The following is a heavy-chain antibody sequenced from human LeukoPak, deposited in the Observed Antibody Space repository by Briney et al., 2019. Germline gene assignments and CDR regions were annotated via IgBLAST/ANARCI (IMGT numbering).Heavy chain of an antibody. CDR1: GFTFSSYW. Sequence: GGSLRLSCAASGFTFSSYWMHWVRQTPGKGLVWVSRIDSGGRGMTYADSVKGRFTISRDNAKNTLYLQMNSLTAEDTAVYYCARTYYSFDAFDIWGQGTMVTVSS. V-gene: IGHV3-74*03. D-gene: IGHD2-21*01. J-gene: IGHJ3*02. CDR2: IDSGGRGM. CDR3: ARTYYSFDAFDI.